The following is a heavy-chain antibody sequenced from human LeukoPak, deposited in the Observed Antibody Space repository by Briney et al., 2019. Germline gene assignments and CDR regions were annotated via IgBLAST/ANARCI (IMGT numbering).Heavy chain of an antibody. V-gene: IGHV4-31*03. CDR2: IYYSGST. CDR3: ASGGYCSGGSCHDAFDI. J-gene: IGHJ3*02. CDR1: GGSISSGGYY. D-gene: IGHD2-15*01. Sequence: SETLSLTCTVSGGSISSGGYYWSWIRQHPGKGLEWIGYIYYSGSTYYNPSLKSRVTISVDTSKNQFSLKLSSVTAADTAVYYCASGGYCSGGSCHDAFDIWGQGTMVTVSS.